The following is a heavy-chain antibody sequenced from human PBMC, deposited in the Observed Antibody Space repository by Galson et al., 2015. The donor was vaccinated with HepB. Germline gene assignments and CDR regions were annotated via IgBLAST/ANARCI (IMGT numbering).Heavy chain of an antibody. Sequence: SLRLSCAASGFTFSSYAMSWVRQAPGKGLEWVSAISGSGGSTYYADSVKGRLTISRDNSKNTLYLQMNSLRAEDTAVYYCAKFWASEPEILLWFGEPYYFDYWGQGTLVTVSS. CDR3: AKFWASEPEILLWFGEPYYFDY. J-gene: IGHJ4*02. CDR1: GFTFSSYA. CDR2: ISGSGGST. D-gene: IGHD3-10*01. V-gene: IGHV3-23*01.